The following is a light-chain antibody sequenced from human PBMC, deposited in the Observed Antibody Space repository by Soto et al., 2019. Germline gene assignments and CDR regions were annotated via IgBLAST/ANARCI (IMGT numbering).Light chain of an antibody. CDR2: DVT. V-gene: IGLV2-8*01. Sequence: QSVLTQPPSASGSPGQSVTISCTGTSSDVGTHDYVSWYQQHAGKAPKLMIYDVTKRPSGVPDRFSGSKSANTASLTVSGLQAEDEADYYCMCYAGCNNLVFGAGTKLTVL. CDR3: MCYAGCNNLV. J-gene: IGLJ2*01. CDR1: SSDVGTHDY.